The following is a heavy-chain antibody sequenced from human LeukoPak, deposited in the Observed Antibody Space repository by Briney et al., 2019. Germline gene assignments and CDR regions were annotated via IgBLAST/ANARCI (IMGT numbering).Heavy chain of an antibody. J-gene: IGHJ5*02. CDR1: GGSISGSH. CDR3: VARPLTAPRAWFDP. V-gene: IGHV4-59*08. D-gene: IGHD5-18*01. CDR2: LYSTGTT. Sequence: SETLSLTCTVSGGSISGSHWGWFRQPPGKGLEWIMSLYSTGTTEYNASLKSRVAMSVDTSKNQLSLKLTSVTAADTAVYYCVARPLTAPRAWFDPWGQGLLVTVSA.